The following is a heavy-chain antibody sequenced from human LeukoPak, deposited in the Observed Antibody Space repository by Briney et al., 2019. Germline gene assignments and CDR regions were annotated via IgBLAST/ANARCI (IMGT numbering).Heavy chain of an antibody. Sequence: ASVKVSCKASGYTFTSYDINWVRQATGQGLEWMGWMNPNSGNTGYAQKFQGRVTMTRNTSISTAYVELSSLRSEDTAAYYCALATGYSSGWYDLPLDYWGQGTLVTVSS. CDR2: MNPNSGNT. V-gene: IGHV1-8*01. CDR1: GYTFTSYD. J-gene: IGHJ4*02. D-gene: IGHD6-19*01. CDR3: ALATGYSSGWYDLPLDY.